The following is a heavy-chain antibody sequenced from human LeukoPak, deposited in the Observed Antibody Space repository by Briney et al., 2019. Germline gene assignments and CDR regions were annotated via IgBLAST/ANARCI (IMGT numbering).Heavy chain of an antibody. CDR1: GYTFTSYA. V-gene: IGHV7-4-1*02. CDR3: ARGRHLYYYGSGSYSYNWFDP. J-gene: IGHJ5*02. Sequence: ASVKVSCKASGYTFTSYAMNWVRQAPGQGLEWMGWINTNTGNPTYAQGFTGRFVFSLDTSVSTAYLQISSLKAEDTAVYYCARGRHLYYYGSGSYSYNWFDPWGQGTLVTVSS. D-gene: IGHD3-10*01. CDR2: INTNTGNP.